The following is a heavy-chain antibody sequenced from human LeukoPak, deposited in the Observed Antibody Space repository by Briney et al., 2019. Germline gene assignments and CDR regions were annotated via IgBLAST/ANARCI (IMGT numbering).Heavy chain of an antibody. CDR1: GFTLSSYR. D-gene: IGHD4-17*01. CDR2: IKQDGSEK. J-gene: IGHJ4*02. Sequence: PGGSLRLSCAASGFTLSSYRMSWVRQAPGKGREWVANIKQDGSEKYYVDSVKGRFPISRDNAKNSLYLQMNSLRAEDTAVYYCAREGDLSYGDYGNYFDYWGQGTLVTVSS. V-gene: IGHV3-7*03. CDR3: AREGDLSYGDYGNYFDY.